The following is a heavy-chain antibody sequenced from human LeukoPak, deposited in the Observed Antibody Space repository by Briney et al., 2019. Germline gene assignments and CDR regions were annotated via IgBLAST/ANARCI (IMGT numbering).Heavy chain of an antibody. CDR1: GYTFTGYY. J-gene: IGHJ4*02. D-gene: IGHD6-6*01. CDR3: ARDQAARPYYPDY. Sequence: GESLKISCKGSGYTFTGYYMHWVRQAPGQGLEWMGWINPNSGGTNYAQKFQGRVTMTRDTSISTAYMELSRLRSDDTAVYYCARDQAARPYYPDYWGQGTLVTVSS. CDR2: INPNSGGT. V-gene: IGHV1-2*02.